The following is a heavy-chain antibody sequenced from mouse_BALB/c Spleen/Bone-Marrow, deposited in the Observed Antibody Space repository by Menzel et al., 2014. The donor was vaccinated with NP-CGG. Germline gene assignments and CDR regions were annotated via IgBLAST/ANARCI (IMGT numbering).Heavy chain of an antibody. CDR2: INPDSSTI. Sequence: EVKLMESGGGLVQPGRSLKLSCAASGFDFSGYWMSWVRQAPGKGLEWIGEINPDSSTINYTPSLKDKFIISRDNAKNTLYLQMSKVRSEDTALYYCARLGYYGVMAYWGRGTSVTVSS. CDR3: ARLGYYGVMAY. CDR1: GFDFSGYW. J-gene: IGHJ4*01. V-gene: IGHV4-1*02. D-gene: IGHD1-1*01.